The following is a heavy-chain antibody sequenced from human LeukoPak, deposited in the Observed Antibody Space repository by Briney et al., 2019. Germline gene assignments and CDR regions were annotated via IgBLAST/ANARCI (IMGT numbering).Heavy chain of an antibody. Sequence: ASVKVSCKASGYTFTSYGISWVRQAPGQGLEWMGWINPNSGGTNYAQKFQGRVTMTRDTSISTAYMELSRLRSDDTAVYYCARAPPSGEIADAFDIWGQGTMVTVSS. V-gene: IGHV1-2*02. CDR3: ARAPPSGEIADAFDI. CDR2: INPNSGGT. CDR1: GYTFTSYG. J-gene: IGHJ3*02. D-gene: IGHD3-10*01.